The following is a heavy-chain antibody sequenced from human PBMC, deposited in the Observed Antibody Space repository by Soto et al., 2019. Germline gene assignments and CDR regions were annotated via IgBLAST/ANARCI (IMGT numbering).Heavy chain of an antibody. CDR1: GFTFSSYS. J-gene: IGHJ6*03. CDR2: ISSSSSTI. V-gene: IGHV3-48*01. Sequence: VQLVESGGGLVQPGGSLRLSCAASGFTFSSYSMNWVRQAPGKGLEWVSYISSSSSTIYYADSVKGRFTISRDNAKNSLYLQMNSLRAEDTAVYYCARDAELRFLEWAKYYYYYMDVWGKGTTVTVSS. CDR3: ARDAELRFLEWAKYYYYYMDV. D-gene: IGHD3-3*01.